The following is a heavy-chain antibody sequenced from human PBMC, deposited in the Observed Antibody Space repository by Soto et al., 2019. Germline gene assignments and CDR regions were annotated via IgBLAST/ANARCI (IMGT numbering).Heavy chain of an antibody. CDR2: INPNSGGT. D-gene: IGHD2-2*01. CDR3: AREDIVVVQAAIAPYGMDV. CDR1: GYTFTGYY. V-gene: IGHV1-2*02. Sequence: GASVKVSCKASGYTFTGYYMHWVRQAPGQGLEWMGWINPNSGGTNYAQKFQGRVTMTRDTSISTAYMELSRLRSDDTAVYYCAREDIVVVQAAIAPYGMDVWGQGTTVTVSS. J-gene: IGHJ6*02.